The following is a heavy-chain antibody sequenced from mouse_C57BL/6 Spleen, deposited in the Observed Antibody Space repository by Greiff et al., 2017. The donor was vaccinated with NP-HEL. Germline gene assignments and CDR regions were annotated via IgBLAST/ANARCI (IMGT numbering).Heavy chain of an antibody. J-gene: IGHJ4*01. D-gene: IGHD3-2*02. CDR1: GYTFTSYW. CDR2: INPSSGYT. Sequence: VQLQQSGAELAKPRASVKLSCKASGYTFTSYWMHWVKQRPGQGLEWIGYINPSSGYTKYNQKFKDKATLTADKSSSTAYMQLSSLTYEDSAVYYCARSGSGYDYAMDYWGQGTSVTVSS. CDR3: ARSGSGYDYAMDY. V-gene: IGHV1-7*01.